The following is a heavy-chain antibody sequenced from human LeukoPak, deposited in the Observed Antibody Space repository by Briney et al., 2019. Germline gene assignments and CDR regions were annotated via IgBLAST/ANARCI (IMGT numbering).Heavy chain of an antibody. CDR2: INGDGGTT. J-gene: IGHJ4*02. CDR1: GFTFRSYW. V-gene: IGHV3-74*03. Sequence: AGGSLRLSCAASGFTFRSYWMHWVRQAPGKGLVWVSHINGDGGTTTYADSVKGRFTISRGNAKNTLYLQMNSLRAEDTAVFYCARSNNYGFDYWGQGTLVTVSS. CDR3: ARSNNYGFDY. D-gene: IGHD5-24*01.